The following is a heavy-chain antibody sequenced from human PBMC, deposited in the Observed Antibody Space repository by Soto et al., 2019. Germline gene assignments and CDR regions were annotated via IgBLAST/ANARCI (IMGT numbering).Heavy chain of an antibody. CDR2: ISYDGSKK. J-gene: IGHJ4*02. Sequence: PGGSLRLSCAASEFSFSNYGMHWVRQAPGKGLEWVAIISYDGSKKYYIDSVKGRFTISRDNSKNTLYLQMSSLRAEDTAVYYCAKDRYDYGDLDYWGQGTLVTVSS. D-gene: IGHD4-17*01. CDR3: AKDRYDYGDLDY. CDR1: EFSFSNYG. V-gene: IGHV3-30*18.